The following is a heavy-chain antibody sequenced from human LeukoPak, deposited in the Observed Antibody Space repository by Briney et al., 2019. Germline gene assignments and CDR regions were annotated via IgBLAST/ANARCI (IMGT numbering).Heavy chain of an antibody. V-gene: IGHV1-18*01. CDR1: GYTFTSYG. Sequence: ASVKVSYKASGYTFTSYGISWVRQAPGQGLEWMGWISAYNGNTNYAQKLQGRVTMTTDTSTSTAYMELRSLRSDDTAVYYCARFGPGYYDILTGYGDYWGQGTLVTVSS. J-gene: IGHJ4*02. CDR2: ISAYNGNT. CDR3: ARFGPGYYDILTGYGDY. D-gene: IGHD3-9*01.